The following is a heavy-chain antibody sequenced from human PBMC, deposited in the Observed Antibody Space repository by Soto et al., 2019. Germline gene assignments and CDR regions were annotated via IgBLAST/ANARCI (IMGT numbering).Heavy chain of an antibody. CDR1: RGSISSSYW. CDR3: ARRLAAAGTHFDH. D-gene: IGHD6-13*01. Sequence: QVQLQESGPGLVKPSGTLSLTCAVSRGSISSSYWWNWVRQPPGKGLEWIGEIYHSGTTNYNPSLKRRVTIAIDKSKNPFSLRLNSITAADTAVYYCARRLAAAGTHFDHWGQGTLVTVSS. J-gene: IGHJ4*02. CDR2: IYHSGTT. V-gene: IGHV4-4*02.